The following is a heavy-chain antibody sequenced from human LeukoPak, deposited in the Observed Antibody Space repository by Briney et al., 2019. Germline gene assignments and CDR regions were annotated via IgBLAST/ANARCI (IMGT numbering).Heavy chain of an antibody. J-gene: IGHJ6*02. V-gene: IGHV4-39*01. Sequence: TETLSLTCTVSGGSISSTSYYWGWIRQPPGKGLEWIGSIYYSGTTYYNPSLEGRVTISVDTSENQFSLKLRSVTAADTAVYYCARAGGYYYYYGMDVWGQGTTVTVSS. D-gene: IGHD1-1*01. CDR3: ARAGGYYYYYGMDV. CDR1: GGSISSTSYY. CDR2: IYYSGTT.